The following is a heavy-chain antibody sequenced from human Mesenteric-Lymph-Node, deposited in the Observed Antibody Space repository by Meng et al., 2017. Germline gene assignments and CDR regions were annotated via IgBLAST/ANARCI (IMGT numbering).Heavy chain of an antibody. Sequence: SETLSLTCTVSGGSISSGSYYWSWIRQPAGKGLEWIGRIYTSGSTNYNPSLKSRVTISVDTSKNQFSLKLSSVTAADTAVYYCARARSIVVVTATKPPPDAFDIWGQGTMVTVSS. CDR2: IYTSGST. D-gene: IGHD2-21*02. CDR1: GGSISSGSYY. V-gene: IGHV4-61*02. CDR3: ARARSIVVVTATKPPPDAFDI. J-gene: IGHJ3*02.